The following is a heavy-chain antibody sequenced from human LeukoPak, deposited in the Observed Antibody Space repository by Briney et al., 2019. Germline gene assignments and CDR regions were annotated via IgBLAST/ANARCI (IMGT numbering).Heavy chain of an antibody. D-gene: IGHD5-18*01. V-gene: IGHV3-30*18. CDR1: GFTFSSYG. Sequence: PGRSLRLSCAASGFTFSSYGMHWVRQAPGKGLEWVAVISYDGSSKYYADSVKGRFTISRDNSKNTLYLQMNSLRAEDTAVYYCAKDFGSYGFDYWGQGTLVTVSS. CDR2: ISYDGSSK. CDR3: AKDFGSYGFDY. J-gene: IGHJ4*02.